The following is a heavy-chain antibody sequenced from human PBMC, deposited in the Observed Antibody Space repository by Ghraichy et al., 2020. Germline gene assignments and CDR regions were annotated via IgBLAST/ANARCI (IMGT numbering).Heavy chain of an antibody. CDR3: ARASTVVRFYYYDGMDV. V-gene: IGHV3-48*02. D-gene: IGHD4-23*01. Sequence: ESLNISCVGSGFIFSDYSMNWVRQSPGKGLEWVSYITSSSRTKSYADSVKGRFTISRDNAHNSLDLQMNSLRDEDTAVYYCARASTVVRFYYYDGMDVWGQGTTVTVSS. J-gene: IGHJ6*02. CDR1: GFIFSDYS. CDR2: ITSSSRTK.